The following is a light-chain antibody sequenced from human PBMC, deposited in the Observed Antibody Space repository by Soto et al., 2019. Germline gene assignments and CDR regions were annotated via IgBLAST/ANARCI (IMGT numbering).Light chain of an antibody. V-gene: IGKV3-15*01. CDR2: GAS. J-gene: IGKJ1*01. CDR1: QSITSN. Sequence: EIVMMQSPATLSVSPGERVTLSCRASQSITSNLAWYQQKPGQAPRLLIYGASTRATGIPARFSGSGSGTEFTLTISSLQSEDFAVYYCQQYNNWPQTFGQGTKVDIK. CDR3: QQYNNWPQT.